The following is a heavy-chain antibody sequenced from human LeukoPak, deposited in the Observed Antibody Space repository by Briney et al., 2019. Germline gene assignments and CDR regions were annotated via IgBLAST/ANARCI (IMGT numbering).Heavy chain of an antibody. CDR2: HSGST. D-gene: IGHD1-26*01. V-gene: IGHV4-38-2*01. CDR3: AGRIVPDY. Sequence: SETLSLTCAVSGYSISSGYYWGWIRQPPGKGLEWIGSHSGSTYYNPSLKSRVTIPVDTSKNQFSLKLSSVTAADTAVYYCAGRIVPDYWGQGTLVTVSS. CDR1: GYSISSGYY. J-gene: IGHJ4*02.